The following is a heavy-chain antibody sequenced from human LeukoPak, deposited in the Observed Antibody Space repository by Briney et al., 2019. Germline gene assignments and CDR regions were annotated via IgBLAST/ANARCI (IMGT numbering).Heavy chain of an antibody. J-gene: IGHJ6*02. CDR1: GFTFSRYG. CDR2: ISYDESDK. D-gene: IGHD3-10*01. Sequence: GGSLRLSCVVSGFTFSRYGMYWVRQAPGKGLEWVAVISYDESDKYYTDSVKGRFSVSRDISKNTVWLQMNSLKVEDTAIYYCATPSGSYHRYYYGMDVWGQGTTVTVSS. CDR3: ATPSGSYHRYYYGMDV. V-gene: IGHV3-30*03.